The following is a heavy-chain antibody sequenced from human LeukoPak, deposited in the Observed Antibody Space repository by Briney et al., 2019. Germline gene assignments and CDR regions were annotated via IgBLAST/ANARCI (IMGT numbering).Heavy chain of an antibody. CDR1: GFTFSSYG. J-gene: IGHJ4*02. Sequence: PGGSLRLSCAASGFTFSSYGMSWVRQAPGKGLEWVSAIETGGASTYYADSVKGRFSISRDNSKNTLYLQMNSLRAEDTAVYYCARQTYDILTGYPLGGFDYWGQGTLVTVSS. CDR2: IETGGAST. D-gene: IGHD3-9*01. V-gene: IGHV3-23*05. CDR3: ARQTYDILTGYPLGGFDY.